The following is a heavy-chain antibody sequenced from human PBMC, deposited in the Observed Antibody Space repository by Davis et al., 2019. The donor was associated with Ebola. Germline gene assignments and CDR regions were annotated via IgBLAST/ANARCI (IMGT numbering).Heavy chain of an antibody. D-gene: IGHD6-19*01. Sequence: SVKVSCKASGGTFSSYAISWVRQAPGQGLEWMGGIIPIFGTANYAQKFQGRVTITADESTSTAYMELSSLRSEDTAVYYCANLKGDSSGAPDYWGQGTLVTVSS. J-gene: IGHJ4*02. V-gene: IGHV1-69*13. CDR2: IIPIFGTA. CDR3: ANLKGDSSGAPDY. CDR1: GGTFSSYA.